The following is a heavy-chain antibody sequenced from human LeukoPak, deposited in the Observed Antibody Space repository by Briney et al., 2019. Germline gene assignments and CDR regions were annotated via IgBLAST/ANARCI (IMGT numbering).Heavy chain of an antibody. D-gene: IGHD1-26*01. CDR3: AREAPIFEGEWEPVQSYFDY. J-gene: IGHJ4*02. CDR2: IYTSGST. Sequence: SETLSPTCTVPGGSMSSSSYYWSWIRQPAGKGLEWIGRIYTSGSTNYNPSLKSRVTISVDTSKNQFSLKLSSVTAADTAVYYCAREAPIFEGEWEPVQSYFDYWGQGTLVTVSS. V-gene: IGHV4-61*02. CDR1: GGSMSSSSYY.